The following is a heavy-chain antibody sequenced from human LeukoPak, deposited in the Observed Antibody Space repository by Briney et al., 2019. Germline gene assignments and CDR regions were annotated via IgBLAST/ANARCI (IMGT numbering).Heavy chain of an antibody. Sequence: GASVRVSCKASGYTFTSYDINWVRQATGQGLEWMGWMNPNSGNTGYAQKFQGRVTITRNTSISTAYMELSSLRSEDTAVYYCARGTQVGATDFDYWGQGTLVTVSS. V-gene: IGHV1-8*03. CDR1: GYTFTSYD. CDR2: MNPNSGNT. CDR3: ARGTQVGATDFDY. J-gene: IGHJ4*02. D-gene: IGHD1-26*01.